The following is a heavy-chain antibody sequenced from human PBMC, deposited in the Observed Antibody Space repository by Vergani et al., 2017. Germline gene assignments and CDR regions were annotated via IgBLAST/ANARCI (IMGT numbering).Heavy chain of an antibody. CDR3: ARGLRLRKTEYSRSSLY. CDR2: INTNTGNP. Sequence: QVQLVQSGSELKKPGASVKVSCKASGYTFTSYAMNWVRQAPGQGLELMEWINTNTGNPTYAQGFTGRFVFSLDTSVSSAYLQISSLKAEDTAVYYCARGLRLRKTEYSRSSLYWGQGLLVTVSS. V-gene: IGHV7-4-1*02. J-gene: IGHJ4*02. D-gene: IGHD6-13*01. CDR1: GYTFTSYA.